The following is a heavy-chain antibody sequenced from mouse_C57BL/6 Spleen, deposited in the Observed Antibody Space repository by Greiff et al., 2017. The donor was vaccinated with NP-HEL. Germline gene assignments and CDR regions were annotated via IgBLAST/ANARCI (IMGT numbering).Heavy chain of an antibody. CDR2: IYPRSGNT. D-gene: IGHD2-4*01. CDR1: GYTFTSYG. Sequence: QVQLKESGAELARPGASVKLSCKASGYTFTSYGISWVKQRTGQGLEWIGEIYPRSGNTYYNEKFKGKATLTADKSSSTAYMELRSLTSEDSAVYFCANYDHDGFDDWGQGTTLTVSS. CDR3: ANYDHDGFDD. V-gene: IGHV1-81*01. J-gene: IGHJ2*01.